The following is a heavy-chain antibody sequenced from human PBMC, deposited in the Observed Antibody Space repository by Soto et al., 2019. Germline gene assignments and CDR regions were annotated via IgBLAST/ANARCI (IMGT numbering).Heavy chain of an antibody. J-gene: IGHJ6*03. CDR2: MNPNSGNT. CDR3: AKSLYSSPHYYYYMDV. CDR1: GYTFTSYD. D-gene: IGHD6-13*01. V-gene: IGHV1-8*01. Sequence: ASVKVCCKASGYTFTSYDINWVRQATGQGLEWMGWMNPNSGNTGYAQKFQGRVTMTRNTSISTAYMELSSLRSEDTAVYYCAKSLYSSPHYYYYMDVWGKGTTVTVSS.